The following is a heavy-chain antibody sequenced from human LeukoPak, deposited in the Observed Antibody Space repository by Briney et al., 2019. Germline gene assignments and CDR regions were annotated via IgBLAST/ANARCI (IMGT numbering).Heavy chain of an antibody. CDR3: VKDRYHKSGQGAFDI. CDR2: ISRNSDST. CDR1: GFILDDYV. J-gene: IGHJ3*02. Sequence: GRSLRLSCAASGFILDDYVMHWVRQAPGKGLEWVSGISRNSDSTGYADSVKGRFTTSRDNAKNSLDLQMSSLRPEDTAIYYCVKDRYHKSGQGAFDIWGQGTMVTVSS. D-gene: IGHD3-3*01. V-gene: IGHV3-9*01.